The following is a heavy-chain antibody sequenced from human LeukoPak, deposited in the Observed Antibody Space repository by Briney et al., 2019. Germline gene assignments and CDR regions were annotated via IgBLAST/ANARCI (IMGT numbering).Heavy chain of an antibody. CDR1: GGSISSSY. D-gene: IGHD7-27*01. Sequence: SETLSLTCTVSGGSISSSYWTWIRQPAGKGLEWIGRIYSSGSTNYNPSLKSRLTMSVDTSRNQFSLKLTSVTAADTAVYYCARAAYWGLGDWGQGILVTVSS. CDR2: IYSSGST. CDR3: ARAAYWGLGD. J-gene: IGHJ4*02. V-gene: IGHV4-4*07.